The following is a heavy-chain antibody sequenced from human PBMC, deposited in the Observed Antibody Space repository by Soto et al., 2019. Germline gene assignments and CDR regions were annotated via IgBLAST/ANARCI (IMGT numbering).Heavy chain of an antibody. D-gene: IGHD5-12*01. V-gene: IGHV1-69*06. CDR2: IIPMFGTA. CDR1: GDTFHRHA. CDR3: AVIGYDLDY. Sequence: QVQLVQSGAEVKKPGSSVKVSCKGSGDTFHRHALSWVRQAPGQGLEWMGGIIPMFGTANYAQKFQGRVTITADKSTSTAYMELSSLRFEDTAFYYCAVIGYDLDYWGQGTLVAVSS. J-gene: IGHJ4*02.